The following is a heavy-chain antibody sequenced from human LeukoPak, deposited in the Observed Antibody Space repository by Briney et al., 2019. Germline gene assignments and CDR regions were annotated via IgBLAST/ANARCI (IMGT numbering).Heavy chain of an antibody. V-gene: IGHV3-48*03. CDR2: ISSSGSTI. CDR3: AREGYYGSGTDY. D-gene: IGHD3-10*01. Sequence: PGGSLRLSCAASGFTFSSYEMNWVRQAPGKGLEWVSYISSSGSTIYYADSVKGRFTISRDNAKNSLYLQMNSPRAEDTAVYYCAREGYYGSGTDYWGQGTLVTVSS. J-gene: IGHJ4*02. CDR1: GFTFSSYE.